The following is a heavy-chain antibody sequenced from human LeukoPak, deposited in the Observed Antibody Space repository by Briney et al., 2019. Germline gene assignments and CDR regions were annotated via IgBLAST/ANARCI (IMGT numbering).Heavy chain of an antibody. Sequence: SETLSLTCTVSGGSISSSSYYWGWIRQPPGKGLEWIGSIYYSGSTNYSPSLKSRVTMSLDTSKNQFSLRLSSVTTADTAVYYCARVLIDTHGWYHFDYWGQGTLVTVSS. V-gene: IGHV4-39*07. CDR1: GGSISSSSYY. CDR2: IYYSGST. D-gene: IGHD6-19*01. J-gene: IGHJ4*02. CDR3: ARVLIDTHGWYHFDY.